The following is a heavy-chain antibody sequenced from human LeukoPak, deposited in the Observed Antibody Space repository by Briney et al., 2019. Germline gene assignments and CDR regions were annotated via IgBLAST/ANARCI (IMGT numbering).Heavy chain of an antibody. CDR3: ARQGELAIDY. CDR1: GGSITNYY. J-gene: IGHJ4*02. Sequence: SETLSLTCSVSGGSITNYYWSWIRQSPGKGLEWIGFIYNTGRTNYNPSLQSRVTMSIDTSKNQFSLKLSSVTAADTAVYYCARQGELAIDYWGQGALFTVSS. CDR2: IYNTGRT. D-gene: IGHD1-26*01. V-gene: IGHV4-59*08.